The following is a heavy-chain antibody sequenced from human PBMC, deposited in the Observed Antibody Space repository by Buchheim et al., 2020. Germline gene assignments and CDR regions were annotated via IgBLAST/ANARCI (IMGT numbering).Heavy chain of an antibody. D-gene: IGHD6-6*01. Sequence: QVQLVESGGGVVQPGRSLRLSCAASGFTFSSYGMHWVRQAPGKGLEWVAVIWYDGSNKYYADSVKGRFTISRDNSKNTLYLQMNSLRAEDTAVYYCARETETSIAAKDYYYYGMDVWGQGTT. CDR3: ARETETSIAAKDYYYYGMDV. CDR2: IWYDGSNK. V-gene: IGHV3-33*01. J-gene: IGHJ6*02. CDR1: GFTFSSYG.